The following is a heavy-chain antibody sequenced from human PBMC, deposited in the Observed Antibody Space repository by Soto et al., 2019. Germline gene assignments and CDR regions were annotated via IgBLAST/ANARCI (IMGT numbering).Heavy chain of an antibody. CDR2: ISYDGNIK. D-gene: IGHD1-26*01. V-gene: IGHV3-30*03. CDR1: GFTFSNFG. CDR3: ARDLGGTYRGYFDS. Sequence: PGGSLRLSCAASGFTFSNFGMHWVRQAPGKGLEWVASISYDGNIKYSADSVKGRFTISRDNSKNTLYLQMNSLRSEDTAVYYCARDLGGTYRGYFDSWGQGTLVTVSS. J-gene: IGHJ4*02.